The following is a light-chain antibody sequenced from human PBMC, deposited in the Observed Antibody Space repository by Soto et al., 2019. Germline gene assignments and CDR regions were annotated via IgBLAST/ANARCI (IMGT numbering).Light chain of an antibody. J-gene: IGKJ1*01. Sequence: EIVMTQSPATLSVSPGERATLSCRASQSVSSNLAWYQQKPGQAPRLLIYGASTRATGIPARFSGSGSGTEFTLTISSLQSEDFAVYHWHQYNSRPRPFGPGTKVEI. CDR3: HQYNSRPRP. CDR2: GAS. V-gene: IGKV3-15*01. CDR1: QSVSSN.